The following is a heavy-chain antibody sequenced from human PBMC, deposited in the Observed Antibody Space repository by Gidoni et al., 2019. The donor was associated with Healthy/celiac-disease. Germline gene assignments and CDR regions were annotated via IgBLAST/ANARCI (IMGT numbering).Heavy chain of an antibody. CDR1: GGSISSSSYY. V-gene: IGHV4-39*01. D-gene: IGHD3-22*01. Sequence: QLQLQESGPGLVKPSETLSLTCTVSGGSISSSSYYWGWIRQPPGKGLEWIGSIYYSGSTYYNPSLKSRVTISVDTSKNQFSLKLSSVTAADTAVYYCARRRPTIVVDSGYFDYWGQGTLVTVSS. CDR2: IYYSGST. CDR3: ARRRPTIVVDSGYFDY. J-gene: IGHJ4*02.